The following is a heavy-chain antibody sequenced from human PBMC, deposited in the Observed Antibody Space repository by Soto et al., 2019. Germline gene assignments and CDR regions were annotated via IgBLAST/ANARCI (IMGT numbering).Heavy chain of an antibody. D-gene: IGHD5-18*01. Sequence: SETLSLTCTVSVGSISGYYWNWSRQPPGKGLEYIGHIYYIGTTNYNPSLKSRATISVDTSKNQFSLRLTSVTAADTAVYFCARSGSKYGANAFDIWDQGTMVTVSS. CDR3: ARSGSKYGANAFDI. CDR2: IYYIGTT. CDR1: VGSISGYY. J-gene: IGHJ3*02. V-gene: IGHV4-59*01.